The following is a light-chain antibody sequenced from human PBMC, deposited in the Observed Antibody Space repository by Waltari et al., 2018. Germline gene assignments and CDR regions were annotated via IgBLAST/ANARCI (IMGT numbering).Light chain of an antibody. CDR2: DGN. CDR3: SCFTTTNTLV. Sequence: QSALTQPASVPGSPRHSITLSSTGTTRTASWYQQHPGKVPKLILYDGNKRPSGISNRFSGSKSADAASLTISGLQADDEADYYCSCFTTTNTLVFGGGTKVTVL. J-gene: IGLJ2*01. CDR1: TRTA. V-gene: IGLV2-23*01.